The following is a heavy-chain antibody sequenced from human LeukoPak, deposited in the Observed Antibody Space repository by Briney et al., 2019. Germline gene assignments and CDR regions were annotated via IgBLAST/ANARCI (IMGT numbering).Heavy chain of an antibody. D-gene: IGHD3-10*01. J-gene: IGHJ4*02. CDR3: ARGSGSYYFDY. Sequence: ASVKVSCKASGYPFTTYTMHWVRQASGQSLEWMGWINAGNGNTKYSQNFQGRVTITRDTSARTAYMELSSLRSEDTAVYYCARGSGSYYFDYWGQGTLVTVSS. CDR1: GYPFTTYT. V-gene: IGHV1-3*01. CDR2: INAGNGNT.